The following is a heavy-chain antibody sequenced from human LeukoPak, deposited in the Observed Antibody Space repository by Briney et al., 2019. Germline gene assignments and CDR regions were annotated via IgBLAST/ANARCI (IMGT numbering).Heavy chain of an antibody. J-gene: IGHJ5*02. CDR2: IYTSGSA. CDR3: ARHGWKYVRGWFDP. CDR1: GGSISSYY. Sequence: SETLSLTCTVSGGSISSYYWSWIRQPPGKGLEWIGYIYTSGSANYNPSLKSRVTISADTSKNQFSLKLSSVTAADTAVYYCARHGWKYVRGWFDPWGQGTLVTVSS. V-gene: IGHV4-4*09. D-gene: IGHD1-7*01.